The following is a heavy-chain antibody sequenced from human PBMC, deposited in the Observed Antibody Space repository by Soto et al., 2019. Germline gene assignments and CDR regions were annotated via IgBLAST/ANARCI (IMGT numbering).Heavy chain of an antibody. V-gene: IGHV4-30-4*01. J-gene: IGHJ4*02. CDR3: ARGDYYGSGSRPYYFDY. CDR2: IYYSGST. CDR1: GGSISSGDYY. D-gene: IGHD3-10*01. Sequence: QVQLQESGPGLVKPSQTLSLTCTVSGGSISSGDYYWSWIRQPPGKGLEWIGYIYYSGSTHYNPSLKSRVTISVDTSKNQFSLKLSSVTAADTAVYYCARGDYYGSGSRPYYFDYWGQGTLVTVSS.